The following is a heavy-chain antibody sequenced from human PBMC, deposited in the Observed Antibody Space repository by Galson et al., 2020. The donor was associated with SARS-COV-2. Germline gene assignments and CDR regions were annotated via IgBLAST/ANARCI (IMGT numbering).Heavy chain of an antibody. D-gene: IGHD6-6*01. J-gene: IGHJ6*02. Sequence: SETLSLTCTVSGGSISSSSYYWGWIRQPPGKGLEWIGSIYYSGSTYYNPSLKSRVTISVDTSKNQFSLKLSSVTAADTAVYYCARGNYSSSAWAYYYYYGMDVWGQGTTVTVSS. V-gene: IGHV4-39*07. CDR1: GGSISSSSYY. CDR2: IYYSGST. CDR3: ARGNYSSSAWAYYYYYGMDV.